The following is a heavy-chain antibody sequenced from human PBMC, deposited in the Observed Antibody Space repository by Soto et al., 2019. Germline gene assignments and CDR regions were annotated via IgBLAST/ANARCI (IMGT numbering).Heavy chain of an antibody. Sequence: GASVKVSCKASGYTFTSYAMNWVRQAPGQGLEWMGWINTNTGNPTYAQGFTGRFVFSLDTSVSTAYLQICSLKAEDTAVYYCAGELGIAVAGQGDFQHWGQGTLVTVSS. CDR1: GYTFTSYA. D-gene: IGHD6-19*01. V-gene: IGHV7-4-1*01. J-gene: IGHJ1*01. CDR2: INTNTGNP. CDR3: AGELGIAVAGQGDFQH.